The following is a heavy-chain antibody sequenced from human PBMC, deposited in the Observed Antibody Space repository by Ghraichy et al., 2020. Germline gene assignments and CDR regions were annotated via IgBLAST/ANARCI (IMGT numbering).Heavy chain of an antibody. CDR1: GFIFSDYY. J-gene: IGHJ3*02. V-gene: IGHV3-11*01. D-gene: IGHD1-26*01. CDR3: ARDCRVGVTRGYAFDM. CDR2: ISSSSSSI. Sequence: GGSLRLSCGASGFIFSDYYMSWIRQAPGKGLEWLSYISSSSSSIYLADSVKGRFTISRDNAKNSVYLQMNSLREEDTALYYCARDCRVGVTRGYAFDMWGHRKMVTVCS.